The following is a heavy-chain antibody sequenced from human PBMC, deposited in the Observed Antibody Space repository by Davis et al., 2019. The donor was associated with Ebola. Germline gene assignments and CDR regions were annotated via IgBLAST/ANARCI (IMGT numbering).Heavy chain of an antibody. J-gene: IGHJ4*02. CDR1: GGSISSSSYY. CDR2: IYHSGST. V-gene: IGHV4-39*07. Sequence: SETLSLTCTVSGGSISSSSYYWGWIRQPPGKGLEWIGSIYHSGSTYYNPSLKSRVTISVDTSKNQFSLKLSSVTAADTAVYYCARWGGKMATNFDYWGQGTLVTVSS. CDR3: ARWGGKMATNFDY. D-gene: IGHD5-24*01.